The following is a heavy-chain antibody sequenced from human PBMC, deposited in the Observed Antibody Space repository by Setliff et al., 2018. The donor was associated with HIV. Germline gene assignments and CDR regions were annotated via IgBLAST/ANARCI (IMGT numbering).Heavy chain of an antibody. J-gene: IGHJ4*02. CDR3: ARAYDVLTGYFDY. CDR2: FDPQDGET. Sequence: ASVKVSCKVYGYTLSELSIHWVRQAPGEGLEWMGYFDPQDGETVYAQKFQGRVTLTEVTSTGTAYMELSGLRSEDTAVYYCARAYDVLTGYFDYWGQGTLVTVSS. V-gene: IGHV1-24*01. CDR1: GYTLSELS. D-gene: IGHD3-9*01.